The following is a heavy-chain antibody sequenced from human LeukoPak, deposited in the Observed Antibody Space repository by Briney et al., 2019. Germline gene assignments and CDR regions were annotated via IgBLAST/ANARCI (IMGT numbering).Heavy chain of an antibody. D-gene: IGHD6-13*01. V-gene: IGHV1-2*02. CDR3: ARPLTAAGTNYYYYGMDV. CDR1: GYTFTGYY. Sequence: GASVKVSCKASGYTFTGYYMHWVRQAPGQGLEWMGWINPNGGGTNYAQKFQGRVTMTRDTSISTAYMELSRLRSDDTAVYYCARPLTAAGTNYYYYGMDVWGQGTTVTVSS. CDR2: INPNGGGT. J-gene: IGHJ6*02.